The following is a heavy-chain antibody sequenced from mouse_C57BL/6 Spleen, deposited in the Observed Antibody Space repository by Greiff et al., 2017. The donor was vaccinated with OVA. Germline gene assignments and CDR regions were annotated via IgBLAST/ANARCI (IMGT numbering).Heavy chain of an antibody. J-gene: IGHJ3*01. CDR1: GYTFTSYG. V-gene: IGHV1-81*01. CDR2: IYPRSGNT. Sequence: QVQLQQSGAELARPGASVKLSCKASGYTFTSYGISWVKQRTGQGLEWIGEIYPRSGNTYYNEKFKGKATLTADKSSSTAYMELRSLTSEDSAVYFCARPSLYYDYDAGFAYWGQGTLVTVSA. D-gene: IGHD2-4*01. CDR3: ARPSLYYDYDAGFAY.